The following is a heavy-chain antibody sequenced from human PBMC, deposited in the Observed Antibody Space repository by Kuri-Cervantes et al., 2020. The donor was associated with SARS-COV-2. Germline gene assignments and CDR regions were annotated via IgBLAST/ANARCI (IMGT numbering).Heavy chain of an antibody. Sequence: ETLSLTCAASGFTFSSYSMNWVRQAPGKGLEWVSSISSSSSYIYYADSVKGRFTTSRDNAKNSLYLQMNSLRAEDTAVYYCARDSSGSGRTPGYAFDIWGQGTMVTGSS. J-gene: IGHJ3*02. D-gene: IGHD3-10*01. CDR3: ARDSSGSGRTPGYAFDI. CDR2: ISSSSSYI. CDR1: GFTFSSYS. V-gene: IGHV3-21*01.